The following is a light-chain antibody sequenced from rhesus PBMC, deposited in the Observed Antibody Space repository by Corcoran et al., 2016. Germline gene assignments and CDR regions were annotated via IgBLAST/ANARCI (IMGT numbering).Light chain of an antibody. CDR2: ELS. J-gene: IGKJ1*01. CDR1: QSLLDSEDGNTY. Sequence: DIVMTQTPVSLPVTPGEPASISCRSSQSLLDSEDGNTYLDWYLQKPGQSPQVLIYELSTRGAGVPDRFSGSGSETDFTMRINGVEAEDVGVYYCMQALDFPPTFGQGTKVEIK. V-gene: IGKV2-104*02. CDR3: MQALDFPPT.